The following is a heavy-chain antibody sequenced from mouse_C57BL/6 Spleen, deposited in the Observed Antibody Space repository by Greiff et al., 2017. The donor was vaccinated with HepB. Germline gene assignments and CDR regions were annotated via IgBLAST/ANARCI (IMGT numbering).Heavy chain of an antibody. CDR2: INPNNGGT. D-gene: IGHD1-1*01. Sequence: VQLQQSGPELVKPGASVKMSCKASGYTFTDYNMHWVKQSHGKSLEWIGYINPNNGGTSYNQKFKGKATLTVNKSSSTAYMELRSLTSEESAVYYCARTYDGSRMAMDYWGQGTSVTVSS. V-gene: IGHV1-22*01. CDR3: ARTYDGSRMAMDY. J-gene: IGHJ4*01. CDR1: GYTFTDYN.